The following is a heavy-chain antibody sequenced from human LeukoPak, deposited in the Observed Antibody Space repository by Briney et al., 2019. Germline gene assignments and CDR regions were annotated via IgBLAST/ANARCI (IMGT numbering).Heavy chain of an antibody. J-gene: IGHJ3*02. CDR2: ISYDGSNK. D-gene: IGHD1-26*01. Sequence: GGSLRLSCAASGFTFSSYAMHWVRQAPGKGLEWVAVISYDGSNKYYADSVKGRFTISRDNAKNSLYLQMNSLRAEDTAVYYCARDRLVGATTGAFDIWGQGTMVTVSS. CDR1: GFTFSSYA. V-gene: IGHV3-30-3*01. CDR3: ARDRLVGATTGAFDI.